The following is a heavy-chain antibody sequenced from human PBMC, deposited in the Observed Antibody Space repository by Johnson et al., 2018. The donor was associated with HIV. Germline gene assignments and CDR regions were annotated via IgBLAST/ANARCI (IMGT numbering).Heavy chain of an antibody. V-gene: IGHV3-66*02. Sequence: VQLVESGGGVVQPGGSLRLSCAASGFTVNSNYINWVRQAPGKGLECVSGIYSGGSTYYADSVKGRFTISRDNSKNTLDLQLNSLRAEETAVYFCARSYSSLDAVDIWGQGTMVTGSS. CDR2: IYSGGST. J-gene: IGHJ3*02. CDR3: ARSYSSLDAVDI. D-gene: IGHD6-13*01. CDR1: GFTVNSNY.